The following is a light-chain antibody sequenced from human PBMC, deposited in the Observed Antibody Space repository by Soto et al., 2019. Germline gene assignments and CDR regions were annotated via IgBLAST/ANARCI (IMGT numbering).Light chain of an antibody. CDR3: SSFTSDRIYI. J-gene: IGLJ1*01. CDR2: GVT. V-gene: IGLV2-14*03. CDR1: HNDIGTYDY. Sequence: QSALTQPTSVSGSPGQSITISCTGNHNDIGTYDYVSWYQQHPGRAPRLLIYGVTTRPSGISDRFSASKSGLTASLTISGLQPEDEADYYCSSFTSDRIYIFGPGTKVNVL.